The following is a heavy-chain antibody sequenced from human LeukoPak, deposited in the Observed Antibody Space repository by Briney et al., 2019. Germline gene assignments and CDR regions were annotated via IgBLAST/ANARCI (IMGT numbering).Heavy chain of an antibody. CDR3: ARNYYGSGSYFY. D-gene: IGHD3-10*01. V-gene: IGHV4-34*01. CDR1: GGSFSGYY. J-gene: IGHJ4*02. CDR2: INHSGST. Sequence: KPSETLSLTCAVYGGSFSGYYWSWIRQPPVKGLEWIGEINHSGSTNYNPSLKSRVTISVDTSKNQFSLKLSSVTAADTAVYYCARNYYGSGSYFYWGQGTLVTVSS.